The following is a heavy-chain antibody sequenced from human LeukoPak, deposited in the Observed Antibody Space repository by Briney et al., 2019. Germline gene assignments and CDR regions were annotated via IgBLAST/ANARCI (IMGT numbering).Heavy chain of an antibody. CDR1: GYSFTSYW. Sequence: GESLNISCKGSGYSFTSYWISWVRQLPGKGLEWMGRIDPSDSYTNYSPSFQGHVTISADKSISTAYLQWSSLKASDTAMYYCARTPKGGYPSDVWGKGTTVTVSS. D-gene: IGHD5-18*01. J-gene: IGHJ6*04. V-gene: IGHV5-10-1*01. CDR2: IDPSDSYT. CDR3: ARTPKGGYPSDV.